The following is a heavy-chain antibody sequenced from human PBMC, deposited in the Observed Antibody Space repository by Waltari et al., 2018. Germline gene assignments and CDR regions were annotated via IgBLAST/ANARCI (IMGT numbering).Heavy chain of an antibody. D-gene: IGHD4-17*01. Sequence: QVQLQESGPGLVKPSETLSLTCAVSGYSISSGYYWGWIRQPPGKGLEWIGSIYPSGSTYYNPSLKSRVTISVDTSKNQFSLKLSSVTAADTAVYYCAIRDYGGNLVDYWGQGTLVTVSS. CDR1: GYSISSGYY. V-gene: IGHV4-38-2*01. J-gene: IGHJ4*02. CDR2: IYPSGST. CDR3: AIRDYGGNLVDY.